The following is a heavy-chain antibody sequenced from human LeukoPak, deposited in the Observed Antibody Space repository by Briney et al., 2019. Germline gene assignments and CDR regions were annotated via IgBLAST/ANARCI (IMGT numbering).Heavy chain of an antibody. V-gene: IGHV4-59*08. CDR1: GGSISSYY. J-gene: IGHJ3*02. Sequence: SETLSLTCTVSGGSISSYYWSWIRQPPGKGLEWIGYIYYSGSTNYNPSLKSRVTISVNTSKNQFSLKLSSVTAADTAVYYCARHREDAFDIWGQGTMVTVSS. CDR2: IYYSGST. CDR3: ARHREDAFDI. D-gene: IGHD1-26*01.